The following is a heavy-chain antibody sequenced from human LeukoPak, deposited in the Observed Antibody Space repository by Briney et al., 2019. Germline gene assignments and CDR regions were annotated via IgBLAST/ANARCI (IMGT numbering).Heavy chain of an antibody. D-gene: IGHD5-12*01. J-gene: IGHJ4*02. V-gene: IGHV3-30*04. CDR1: GFIFRRYA. CDR3: ARDDSDVSVAATISREGDYFDY. CDR2: IAFDGNKK. Sequence: GGSLRLSCAASGFIFRRYAMHWVRQAPGKGLEWVAVIAFDGNKKYYADSVKGRFTISRDNSKNTLYLQMNSLRDEDTAVYYCARDDSDVSVAATISREGDYFDYWGQGTLVTVSS.